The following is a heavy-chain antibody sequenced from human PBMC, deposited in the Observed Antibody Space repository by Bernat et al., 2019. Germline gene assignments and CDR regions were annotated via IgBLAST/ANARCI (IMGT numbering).Heavy chain of an antibody. J-gene: IGHJ5*02. CDR1: GFTFNSYG. Sequence: QVQLVESGGGVVQPGRSLRLSCAASGFTFNSYGIHWVRQAPGKGLEWVEVIWYDGSNKHYADSVKGRFTISRDNSQNTLYLQMKRLRTEDTAVYYCARDSMRKGECCGGWFDPWGQGTLVTVSS. V-gene: IGHV3-33*01. D-gene: IGHD2-21*01. CDR2: IWYDGSNK. CDR3: ARDSMRKGECCGGWFDP.